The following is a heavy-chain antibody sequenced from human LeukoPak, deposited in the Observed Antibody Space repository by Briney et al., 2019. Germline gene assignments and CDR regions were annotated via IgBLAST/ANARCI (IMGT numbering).Heavy chain of an antibody. J-gene: IGHJ4*02. CDR2: INHSGST. D-gene: IGHD6-6*01. CDR3: ARHRLRIAARPGYFDY. V-gene: IGHV4-34*01. CDR1: GGSFSGYY. Sequence: SETLSLTCAVYGGSFSGYYWSWIRQPPGKGLEWIGEINHSGSTNYNPSLKSRVTISVDTSKNQFSLKLSSVTAADTAVYYCARHRLRIAARPGYFDYWGQGTLVTVSS.